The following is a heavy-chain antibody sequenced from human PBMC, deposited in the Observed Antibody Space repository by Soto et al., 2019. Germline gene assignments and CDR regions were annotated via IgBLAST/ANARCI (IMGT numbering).Heavy chain of an antibody. CDR2: MYNTGST. V-gene: IGHV4-59*01. CDR3: ARDLWGYCGTDCFPLDV. J-gene: IGHJ6*02. CDR1: GGAISRYY. Sequence: SETLSLSCTVSGGAISRYYWSWIRQPPGKGLEWIGYMYNTGSTVYNPSFKSRVTISVDTSKNQFSLKLNSVTAADTAVYYCARDLWGYCGTDCFPLDVWGQGTTVTVS. D-gene: IGHD2-21*02.